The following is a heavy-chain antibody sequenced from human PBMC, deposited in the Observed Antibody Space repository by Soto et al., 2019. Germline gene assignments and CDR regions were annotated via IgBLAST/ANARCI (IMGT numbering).Heavy chain of an antibody. CDR3: AKDAYYDILTGYYRESWFDP. D-gene: IGHD3-9*01. V-gene: IGHV3-23*01. J-gene: IGHJ5*02. CDR1: GFTFSSYA. CDR2: ISGSGGST. Sequence: GGSLRLSCAASGFTFSSYAMSWVRQAPGKGLEWVSAISGSGGSTYYADSVKGRFTISRDNSKNTLYLQMNSLRAEDTAVYYCAKDAYYDILTGYYRESWFDPWGQGTLVTVSS.